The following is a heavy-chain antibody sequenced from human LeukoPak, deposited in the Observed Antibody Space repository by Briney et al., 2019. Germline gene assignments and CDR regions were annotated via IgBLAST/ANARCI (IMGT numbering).Heavy chain of an antibody. D-gene: IGHD5/OR15-5a*01. CDR3: ARLPSTRTLDFDH. V-gene: IGHV4-31*03. CDR1: GGSISSGGYY. J-gene: IGHJ4*02. CDR2: IYYSGST. Sequence: SETLSLTCTVSGGSISSGGYYWSWIRQHPGKGLEWIGYIYYSGSTYYNPSLKSRVTISVDTSKNQFSVKLSSVTAADTAVYYCARLPSTRTLDFDHWGQGTLVTVSS.